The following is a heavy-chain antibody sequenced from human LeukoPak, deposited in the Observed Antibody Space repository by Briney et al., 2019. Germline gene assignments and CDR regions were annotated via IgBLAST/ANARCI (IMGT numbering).Heavy chain of an antibody. Sequence: SETLSLTCAVYGGSFSGYYWSWIRQPPGKGLEWIGEINHSGSTNYNPSLKSRVTISVDTSKNQSSLKLSSVTAADTAVYYCARGRISSTVITKRYYYYYMDVWGKGTTVTVSS. CDR2: INHSGST. J-gene: IGHJ6*03. D-gene: IGHD4-17*01. CDR3: ARGRISSTVITKRYYYYYMDV. V-gene: IGHV4-34*01. CDR1: GGSFSGYY.